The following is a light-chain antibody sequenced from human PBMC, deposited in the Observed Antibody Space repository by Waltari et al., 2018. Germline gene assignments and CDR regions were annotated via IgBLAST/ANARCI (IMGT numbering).Light chain of an antibody. CDR1: ESVSPY. V-gene: IGKV3-11*01. Sequence: EIVLTQSPAPLSLSPGESATLSCRASESVSPYLAWYQQRPGPAPRLIVYAVSTRAAGIPARFSGSGSETEFTLTISSLEPDDFAIYYCHQRNDRRGTFGQGTRIE. J-gene: IGKJ1*01. CDR2: AVS. CDR3: HQRNDRRGT.